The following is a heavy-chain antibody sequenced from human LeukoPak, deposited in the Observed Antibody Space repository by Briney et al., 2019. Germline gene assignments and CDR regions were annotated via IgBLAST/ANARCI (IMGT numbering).Heavy chain of an antibody. D-gene: IGHD2-2*03. Sequence: ASVKVSCKVSGYTLTELSMRWVRQAPGKGLEWMGGFDPEDGETIYAQKFQGRVTMTEDTSTDTAYMELSSLRSEDTAVYYCHVTSVPGYCSSTSCYGDFDYWGQGTLVTVSS. J-gene: IGHJ4*02. CDR3: HVTSVPGYCSSTSCYGDFDY. CDR1: GYTLTELS. CDR2: FDPEDGET. V-gene: IGHV1-24*01.